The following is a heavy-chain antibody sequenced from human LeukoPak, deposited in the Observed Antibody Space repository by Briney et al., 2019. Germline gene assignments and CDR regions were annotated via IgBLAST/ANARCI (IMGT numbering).Heavy chain of an antibody. D-gene: IGHD6-6*01. J-gene: IGHJ4*02. CDR2: ISSSGSIM. Sequence: GGSLRLSCAASGFSFSSYGMNWVRQAPGKGLEWVSYISSSGSIMYSADSVKGRFTISRDNAKNSLYLQMHSLRAEDTAIYYCSGQYSSSSVVDYWGQGTLVTVSS. CDR1: GFSFSSYG. CDR3: SGQYSSSSVVDY. V-gene: IGHV3-48*03.